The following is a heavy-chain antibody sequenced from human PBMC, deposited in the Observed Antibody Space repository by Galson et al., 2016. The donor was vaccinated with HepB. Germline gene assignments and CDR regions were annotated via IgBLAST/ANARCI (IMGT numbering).Heavy chain of an antibody. CDR1: GTSIRSSPYY. D-gene: IGHD2-21*01. CDR2: IYYSGST. V-gene: IGHV4-39*01. Sequence: SETLSLTCTVTGTSIRSSPYYWGLIRQTPGKGLEWIGSIYYSGSTYYSPSLRSRVTISLDTSKNQFSLKLTSVTAADTGVYYCVRPPCGGECFTDFWGQGTLVTVSS. CDR3: VRPPCGGECFTDF. J-gene: IGHJ4*02.